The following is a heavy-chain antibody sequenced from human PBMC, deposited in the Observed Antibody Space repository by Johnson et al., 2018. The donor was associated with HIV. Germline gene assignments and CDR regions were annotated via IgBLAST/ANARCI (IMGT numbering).Heavy chain of an antibody. CDR2: IRSKANSYAT. V-gene: IGHV3-73*02. CDR1: GFTFSGSA. CDR3: TRPRSTYSSGWRGHDGAFDI. D-gene: IGHD6-19*01. J-gene: IGHJ3*02. Sequence: VQLVESGGGLVQPGGSLKLSCAASGFTFSGSAMHWVRQASGKGLEWVGRIRSKANSYATAYAASVKGRFTISRDDSKNTAYLQMNSLKTEDTAVYYCTRPRSTYSSGWRGHDGAFDIWGQGTMVTVSS.